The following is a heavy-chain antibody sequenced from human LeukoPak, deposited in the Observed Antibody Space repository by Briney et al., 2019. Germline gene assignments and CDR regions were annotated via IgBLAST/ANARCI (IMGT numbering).Heavy chain of an antibody. CDR1: GGSNSSSSYY. CDR3: ARLLATYSSGHDY. Sequence: PSETLSLTCTVSGGSNSSSSYYWGWIRQPPGKGLEWIGSIYYSGSTYYNPSLKSRVTISVDTSKNQFSLKLSSVTAADTAVYYCARLLATYSSGHDYWGQGTLVTVSS. D-gene: IGHD6-19*01. CDR2: IYYSGST. J-gene: IGHJ4*02. V-gene: IGHV4-39*01.